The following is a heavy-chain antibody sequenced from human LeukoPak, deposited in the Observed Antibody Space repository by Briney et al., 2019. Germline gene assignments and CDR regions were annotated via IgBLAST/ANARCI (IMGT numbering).Heavy chain of an antibody. CDR2: ISSDGSNE. V-gene: IGHV3-30*03. CDR3: ATGRGSSWYESLDY. Sequence: GGSLRLSCAASGFTFSSHDMHWVRQAPGKGLEWAAVISSDGSNEDYADSVKGRFTISRDNSKNTLYLQVNTLRAEDTAVYYCATGRGSSWYESLDYWGQGTLVTVSS. J-gene: IGHJ4*02. CDR1: GFTFSSHD. D-gene: IGHD6-13*01.